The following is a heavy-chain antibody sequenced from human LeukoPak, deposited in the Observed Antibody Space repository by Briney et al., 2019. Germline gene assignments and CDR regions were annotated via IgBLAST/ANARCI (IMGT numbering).Heavy chain of an antibody. D-gene: IGHD3-16*01. CDR1: GLTFSNYG. CDR3: ARDRKRGSYYYYYMDV. V-gene: IGHV1-18*01. CDR2: ISAYDGNT. Sequence: GASVKVSCKASGLTFSNYGIIWVRQAPGQGLEWVGWISAYDGNTNYAQKFQGRVTMTTDTSTSTAYMELRSLRSDDTAVYYCARDRKRGSYYYYYMDVWGKGTTVTVSS. J-gene: IGHJ6*03.